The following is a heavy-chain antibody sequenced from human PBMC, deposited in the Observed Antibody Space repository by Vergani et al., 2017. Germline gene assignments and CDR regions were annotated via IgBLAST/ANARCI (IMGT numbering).Heavy chain of an antibody. CDR3: AKHFMSWGIDY. D-gene: IGHD3-16*01. CDR2: IQFDGSNQ. J-gene: IGHJ4*02. CDR1: GFTLSNYD. Sequence: QVQLVESGGGVVQRGGSLRLSCATSGFTLSNYDMQWIRQGPGKGLEFVAFIQFDGSNQYYADSVKGRFTLSRDCSKNTLYLQMNSLRTDDTATYYCAKHFMSWGIDYWGQGTQVIVSS. V-gene: IGHV3-30*02.